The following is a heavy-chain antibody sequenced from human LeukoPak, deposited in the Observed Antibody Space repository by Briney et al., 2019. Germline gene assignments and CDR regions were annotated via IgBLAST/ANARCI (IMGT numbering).Heavy chain of an antibody. J-gene: IGHJ4*02. CDR1: GFTFTSSA. CDR3: AAEDDSSGWYEHY. D-gene: IGHD6-19*01. Sequence: SVKASCKASGFTFTSSAMQWVRQARGQRLEWIGWIVVGSGNTNYAQKFQERVTITRDMSTSTAYMELSSLRSEDTAVYYCAAEDDSSGWYEHYWGQGTLVTVSS. V-gene: IGHV1-58*02. CDR2: IVVGSGNT.